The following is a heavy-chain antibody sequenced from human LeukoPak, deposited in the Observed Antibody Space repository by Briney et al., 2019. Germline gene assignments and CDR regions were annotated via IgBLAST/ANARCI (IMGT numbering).Heavy chain of an antibody. CDR1: GGSFSSYY. CDR3: ARGRDIVVVVAATHGMDV. V-gene: IGHV4-34*01. J-gene: IGHJ6*02. D-gene: IGHD2-15*01. Sequence: SETLSLTCAVYGGSFSSYYWSWIRQPPGKGLEWIGEINHSGSTNYNPSLKSRVTISVDTSKNQFSLKLSSVTAADTAVYYCARGRDIVVVVAATHGMDVWGQGTTVTVSS. CDR2: INHSGST.